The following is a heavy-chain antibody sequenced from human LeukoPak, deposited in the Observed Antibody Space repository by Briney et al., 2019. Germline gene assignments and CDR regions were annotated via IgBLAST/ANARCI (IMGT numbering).Heavy chain of an antibody. J-gene: IGHJ3*02. CDR2: ISSSSSYI. D-gene: IGHD6-13*01. V-gene: IGHV3-21*01. CDR1: GFTSSTYN. Sequence: GGSLRLSCAASGFTSSTYNMNWVRQAPGKGLEWVSSISSSSSYIYYADSVKGRFTISRDNAKNSLYLQMNSLRAEDTAVYYCARDPGRRIAAAGTVSDAFDIWGQGTMVTVSS. CDR3: ARDPGRRIAAAGTVSDAFDI.